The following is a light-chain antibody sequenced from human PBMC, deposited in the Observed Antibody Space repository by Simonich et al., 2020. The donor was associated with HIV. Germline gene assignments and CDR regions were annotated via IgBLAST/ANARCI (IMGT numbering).Light chain of an antibody. J-gene: IGLJ1*01. CDR1: SSDVGGYNL. Sequence: QSALTQPASVSGSPGQSITISCTGTSSDVGGYNLVSWYQHYPGNAPKLMISEDIKRPSGVSNRFSGSKSGNTASLTISGLQAEDEADYYCCSYAGTGTFVFGTGTNITVL. V-gene: IGLV2-23*02. CDR3: CSYAGTGTFV. CDR2: EDI.